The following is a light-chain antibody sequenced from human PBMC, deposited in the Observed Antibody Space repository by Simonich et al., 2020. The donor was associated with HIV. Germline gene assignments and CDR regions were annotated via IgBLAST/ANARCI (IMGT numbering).Light chain of an antibody. CDR3: SSYTSSNTWV. V-gene: IGLV5-45*01. CDR1: SGIHVCTYW. J-gene: IGLJ3*02. CDR2: YKSDSYK. Sequence: QAVLTQPASLSASPGTSASLTCPLLSGIHVCTYWIYRYKQKPGSSPHYLLKYKSDSYKRQGPGVPRRFSGSKDASANAGILLISGLQSEDEADYYCSSYTSSNTWVFGAGTKLTVL.